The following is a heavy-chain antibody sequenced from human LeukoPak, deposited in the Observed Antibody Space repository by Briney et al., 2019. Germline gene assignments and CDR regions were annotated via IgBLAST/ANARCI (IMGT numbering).Heavy chain of an antibody. V-gene: IGHV3-33*06. CDR2: IWLDGSHK. D-gene: IGHD3-16*01. CDR3: AKDGQRAYDFDY. CDR1: GFTFSSYG. J-gene: IGHJ4*02. Sequence: GGSLRLSCAASGFTFSSYGMHWARQAPGKGLEWVAIIWLDGSHKYYADSVKGRFTISRDNSKNTLYLQMNSLRAEDTAVYYCAKDGQRAYDFDYWGQGTLVTVSS.